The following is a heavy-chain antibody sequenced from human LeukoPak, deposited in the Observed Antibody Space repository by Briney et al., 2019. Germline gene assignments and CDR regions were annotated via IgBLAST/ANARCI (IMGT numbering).Heavy chain of an antibody. CDR2: IKQDGSEK. CDR1: GFTFSSYW. Sequence: GGSLRLSCAASGFTFSSYWMSWVRQAPGKGLEWVANIKQDGSEKYYVDSVKGRFTISRDNAKNSLYLQMNSLRAEDTAAYYCARDDLGPYYYYYGMDVWGQGTTVTVSS. J-gene: IGHJ6*02. D-gene: IGHD3-16*01. V-gene: IGHV3-7*01. CDR3: ARDDLGPYYYYYGMDV.